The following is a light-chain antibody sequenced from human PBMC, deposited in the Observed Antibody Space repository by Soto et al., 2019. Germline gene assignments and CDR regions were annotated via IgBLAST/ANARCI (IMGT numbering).Light chain of an antibody. CDR3: QQLNGYQLA. V-gene: IGKV1-9*01. Sequence: DIQLTQSPSFLSASVGDTVTITCRARQGMSTYLAWYQPKPGKVPKLLIRSASTLQSGVPPRFSGGGSGTEFTLTIITLQPDDSGIYYCQQLNGYQLAFGGGTKVDIK. CDR1: QGMSTY. CDR2: SAS. J-gene: IGKJ4*01.